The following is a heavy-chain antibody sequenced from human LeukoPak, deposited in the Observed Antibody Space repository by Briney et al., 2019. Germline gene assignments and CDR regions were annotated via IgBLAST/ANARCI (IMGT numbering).Heavy chain of an antibody. J-gene: IGHJ4*02. D-gene: IGHD2-2*01. CDR3: AREVVIVVEPAANTIDY. Sequence: GGSLGLSCAASGFTFDDYAMHWVRQAPGKGLEWVSGISWNSGSIGYADSVKGRFTVSRDNAKNSLFLQMNSLRVEDTAVYYCAREVVIVVEPAANTIDYWGQGTRVTVSS. CDR1: GFTFDDYA. V-gene: IGHV3-9*01. CDR2: ISWNSGSI.